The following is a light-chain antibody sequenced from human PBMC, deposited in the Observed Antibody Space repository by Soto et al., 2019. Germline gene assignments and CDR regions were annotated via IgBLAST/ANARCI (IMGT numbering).Light chain of an antibody. V-gene: IGLV2-14*01. CDR2: EVS. J-gene: IGLJ2*01. CDR1: SSDVGGYKY. Sequence: QSVLTQPASVSGSPGQSITISRTGTSSDVGGYKYVSWYQQHPGKAPKLMMFEVSNRPSGVSNRFSGSKSGNTASLTISGLQAEDEADYYCSSYTSRSTVIFGGGTKLTVL. CDR3: SSYTSRSTVI.